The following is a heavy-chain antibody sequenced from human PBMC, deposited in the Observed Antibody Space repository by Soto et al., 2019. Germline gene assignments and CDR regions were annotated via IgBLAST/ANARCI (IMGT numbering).Heavy chain of an antibody. J-gene: IGHJ6*02. CDR3: ARDRIVLMVYAILGYYYYGMDV. CDR2: ISAYNGNT. Sequence: GASVKVSCKASGYTFTSYGVSWVRQAPGQGLEWMGWISAYNGNTNYAQKLQGRVTMTTDTSTSTAYMELRSLRSDDTAVYYCARDRIVLMVYAILGYYYYGMDVWGQGTTVTVSS. V-gene: IGHV1-18*01. CDR1: GYTFTSYG. D-gene: IGHD2-8*01.